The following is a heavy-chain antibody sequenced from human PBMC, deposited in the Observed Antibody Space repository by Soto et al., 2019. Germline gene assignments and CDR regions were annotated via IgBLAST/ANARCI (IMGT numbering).Heavy chain of an antibody. D-gene: IGHD3-22*01. Sequence: QVQLVESGGGLVKPGGSLRLSCAASGFTFRDYYMSWIRQAPGKGMEGVSYSSSSGSTIYYADSVEGRFTIYRDNAKNSLYLQMNSLRAEDTAVYYCARSHLYYDSSCYPDYGGHGTLVTVSS. CDR2: SSSSGSTI. CDR1: GFTFRDYY. V-gene: IGHV3-11*01. J-gene: IGHJ4*01. CDR3: ARSHLYYDSSCYPDY.